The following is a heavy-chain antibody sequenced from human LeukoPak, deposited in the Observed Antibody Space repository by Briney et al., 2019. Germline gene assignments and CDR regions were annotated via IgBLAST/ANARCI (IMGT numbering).Heavy chain of an antibody. D-gene: IGHD1-26*01. CDR1: GGSVSSYF. Sequence: KASETLSLTCTVSGGSVSSYFWSWIRQPPGKGLEWIGYIYYSGSTYYNPSLKSRVTISVDTSKNQFSLKLSSVTAADTAVYYCARQGSGNYLSPVNYWGQGTLVTVSS. CDR2: IYYSGST. CDR3: ARQGSGNYLSPVNY. J-gene: IGHJ4*02. V-gene: IGHV4-59*08.